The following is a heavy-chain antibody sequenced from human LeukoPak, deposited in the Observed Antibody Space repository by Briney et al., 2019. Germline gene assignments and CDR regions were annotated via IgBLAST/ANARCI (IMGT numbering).Heavy chain of an antibody. CDR1: GGSISSDSYY. Sequence: NPSQTLSLTCTVSGGSISSDSYYWSWIRQPAGKGLEWIGRIYTSGSTNYNPSLKSRVTISVDSSKNQFSLKLSSVTAADTAVYYCARENRQQLVRYYYYGMDVWGQGTTVTVSS. V-gene: IGHV4-61*02. D-gene: IGHD6-13*01. CDR2: IYTSGST. CDR3: ARENRQQLVRYYYYGMDV. J-gene: IGHJ6*02.